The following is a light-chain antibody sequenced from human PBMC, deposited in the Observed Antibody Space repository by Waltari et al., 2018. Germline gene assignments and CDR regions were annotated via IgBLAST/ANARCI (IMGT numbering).Light chain of an antibody. CDR3: AAWDDSLNGYV. CDR1: SSTLGSNT. J-gene: IGLJ1*01. V-gene: IGLV1-44*01. CDR2: YTD. Sequence: QSTLTQPSSASGTPGQRVPISCSGSSSTLGSNTVNWYQQLPGTAPKLLIYYTDQRPSGVSDRFSGSKSGTSASLAFSGLQSEDEAHYYCAAWDDSLNGYVFGSGTEVTVL.